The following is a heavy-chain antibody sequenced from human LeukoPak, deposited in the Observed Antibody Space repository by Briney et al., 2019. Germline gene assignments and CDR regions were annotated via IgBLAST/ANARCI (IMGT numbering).Heavy chain of an antibody. Sequence: SETLSLTSTVSAGSISSYYWSWIRQPAGKGLEWIGRIDTSGNTNYKPSLKSRVTMSVDTSKNQFSLKLSSVTAADTAVYYCARVSSSWYQDWYFDLWGRGTLVTVSS. V-gene: IGHV4-4*07. CDR1: AGSISSYY. D-gene: IGHD6-13*01. CDR2: IDTSGNT. J-gene: IGHJ2*01. CDR3: ARVSSSWYQDWYFDL.